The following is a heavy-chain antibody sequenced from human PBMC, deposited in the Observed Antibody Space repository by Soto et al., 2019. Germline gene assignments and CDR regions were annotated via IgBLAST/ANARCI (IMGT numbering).Heavy chain of an antibody. Sequence: QVQLVQSGAEVKKPGSSVKVSCKASGGTFSSYTISWVRQAPGQGLEWMGRIIPILGIANYAQKFQGRVTITADKSTSTAYMELSSLRSEDTAVYYCARDPPLGFLENDAFDIWGQGTMVTDSS. D-gene: IGHD3-3*01. CDR2: IIPILGIA. J-gene: IGHJ3*02. V-gene: IGHV1-69*08. CDR3: ARDPPLGFLENDAFDI. CDR1: GGTFSSYT.